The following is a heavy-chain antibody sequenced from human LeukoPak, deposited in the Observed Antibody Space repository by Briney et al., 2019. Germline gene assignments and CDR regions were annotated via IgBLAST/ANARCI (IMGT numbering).Heavy chain of an antibody. Sequence: ASVKVSCKAYGYTFMSPGISWGRQAPGQGLECRGCISGSSSNTNYAQRLQGRVTMTTDTSTTTAYMELRSLRSDDTAVYYCARGTGTWGHDGFDIWGQGTMVTVSS. V-gene: IGHV1-18*01. J-gene: IGHJ3*02. CDR1: GYTFMSPG. CDR2: ISGSSSNT. CDR3: ARGTGTWGHDGFDI. D-gene: IGHD3-16*01.